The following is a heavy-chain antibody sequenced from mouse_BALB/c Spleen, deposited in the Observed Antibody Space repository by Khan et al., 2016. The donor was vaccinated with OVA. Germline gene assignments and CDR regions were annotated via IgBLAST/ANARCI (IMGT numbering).Heavy chain of an antibody. D-gene: IGHD1-1*01. Sequence: LVESGGGLVQPGGSLKLSCAASGFDFSRYWMSWVRQAPGKGLEWIGEINPDSSTINYTPSLKDKFIISRDNAKNTLYLQMSKVRSEDTALYYCARRGDYYVSSPAWFAYWGQGTLVTVSA. CDR3: ARRGDYYVSSPAWFAY. CDR1: GFDFSRYW. J-gene: IGHJ3*01. V-gene: IGHV4-1*02. CDR2: INPDSSTI.